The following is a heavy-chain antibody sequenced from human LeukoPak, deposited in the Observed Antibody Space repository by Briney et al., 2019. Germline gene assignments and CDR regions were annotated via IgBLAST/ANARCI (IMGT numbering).Heavy chain of an antibody. CDR3: AREVGYYYDSSGYSDY. D-gene: IGHD3-22*01. CDR1: GGSISSYY. J-gene: IGHJ4*02. V-gene: IGHV4-59*12. Sequence: PSETLSLTCTVSGGSISSYYWSWIRQPPGKGLEWIGYIYYSGSANYNPSLKSRVTISVDTSKNQFSLKLSSVTAADTAVYYCAREVGYYYDSSGYSDYWGQGTLVTVSS. CDR2: IYYSGSA.